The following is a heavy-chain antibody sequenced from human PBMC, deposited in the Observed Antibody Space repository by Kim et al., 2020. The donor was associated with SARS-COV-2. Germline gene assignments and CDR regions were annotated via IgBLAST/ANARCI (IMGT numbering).Heavy chain of an antibody. Sequence: GGSLRLSCAASGFTFSSYGMHWVRQAPGKGLEWVAVIWYDGSNKYYADSVKGRFTISRDNSKNTLYLQMNSLRAEDTAVYYCAKDGVGMVRDPRGDAFDIWGQGTMVTVSS. CDR1: GFTFSSYG. D-gene: IGHD3-10*01. J-gene: IGHJ3*02. CDR2: IWYDGSNK. V-gene: IGHV3-33*06. CDR3: AKDGVGMVRDPRGDAFDI.